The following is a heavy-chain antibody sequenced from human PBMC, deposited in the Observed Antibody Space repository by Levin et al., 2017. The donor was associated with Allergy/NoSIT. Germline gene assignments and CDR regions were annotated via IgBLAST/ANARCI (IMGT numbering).Heavy chain of an antibody. CDR1: GYTFTSYG. CDR3: AREAGATTVFDP. CDR2: ISAYNGNT. Sequence: GESLKISCKASGYTFTSYGISWVRQAPGQGLEWMGWISAYNGNTNYAQKLQGRVTMTTDTSTSTAYMELRSLRSDDTAVYYCAREAGATTVFDPWGQGTLVTVSS. D-gene: IGHD1-1*01. J-gene: IGHJ5*02. V-gene: IGHV1-18*01.